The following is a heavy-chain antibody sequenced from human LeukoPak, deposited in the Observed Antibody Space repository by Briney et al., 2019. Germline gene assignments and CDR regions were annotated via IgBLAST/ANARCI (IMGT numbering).Heavy chain of an antibody. Sequence: PGGSLRLSCAASGFTFSSYAMSWVRQAPGKGLEWVSAISGSGGSTYYADSVKGRFTISRDNSKNTLYLQMNSLRAEDTAVYYCAKDREQLYYYGSGSYLSGFGYWGQGTLVTVSS. D-gene: IGHD3-10*01. V-gene: IGHV3-23*01. CDR3: AKDREQLYYYGSGSYLSGFGY. J-gene: IGHJ4*02. CDR2: ISGSGGST. CDR1: GFTFSSYA.